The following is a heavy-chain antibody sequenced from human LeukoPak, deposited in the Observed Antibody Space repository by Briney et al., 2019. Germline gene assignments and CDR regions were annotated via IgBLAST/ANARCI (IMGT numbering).Heavy chain of an antibody. CDR1: GYTFTSNY. D-gene: IGHD5-24*01. V-gene: IGHV1-46*01. CDR2: ISPSGGST. J-gene: IGHJ5*02. CDR3: ARDNSVRDGAWWFNP. Sequence: ASVKVSCKAFGYTFTSNYMHWVRQAPGQGPEWMGVISPSGGSTTYAQKFQGRVTLTRDMSTSTGYLELSSLRSEDTAVYYCARDNSVRDGAWWFNPWGQGTLVTVSS.